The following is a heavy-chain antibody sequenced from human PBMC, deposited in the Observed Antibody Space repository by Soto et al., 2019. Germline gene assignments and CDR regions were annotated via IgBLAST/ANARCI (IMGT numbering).Heavy chain of an antibody. CDR2: ISYDGSNK. CDR3: ARGGYSYGPRYNWFDP. CDR1: GFTFSSYA. Sequence: TGGSLRLSCAASGFTFSSYAMHWVRQAPGKGLEWVAVISYDGSNKYYADSVKGRFTISRDNSKNTLYLQMNSLRAEDTAVYYCARGGYSYGPRYNWFDPWGQGTLVTVSS. V-gene: IGHV3-30-3*01. D-gene: IGHD5-18*01. J-gene: IGHJ5*02.